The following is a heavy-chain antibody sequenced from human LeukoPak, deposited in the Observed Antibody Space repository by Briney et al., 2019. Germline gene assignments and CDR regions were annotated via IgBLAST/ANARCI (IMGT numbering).Heavy chain of an antibody. CDR3: ARDSDSSGYYYDY. CDR2: IIPIFGIA. D-gene: IGHD3-22*01. CDR1: GGTFSSYA. J-gene: IGHJ4*02. Sequence: ASVKVSCKASGGTFSSYAISWVRQASGQGLEWMGRIIPIFGIANYAQKFQGRVTITADKSTSTAYMELSSLRSEDTAVYYCARDSDSSGYYYDYWGQGTLVTVSS. V-gene: IGHV1-69*04.